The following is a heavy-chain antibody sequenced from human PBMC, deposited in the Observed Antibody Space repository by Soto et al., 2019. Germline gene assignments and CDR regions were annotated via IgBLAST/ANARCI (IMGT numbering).Heavy chain of an antibody. D-gene: IGHD3-22*01. V-gene: IGHV4-59*08. CDR1: GGSISSYY. CDR2: IYYSGST. CDR3: ARRGYYYDSSGYYPPYWYFDL. J-gene: IGHJ2*01. Sequence: QVQLQESGPGLVKPSETLSLTCTVSGGSISSYYWSWIRQPPGKGLEWIGYIYYSGSTNYNPSLKSRVTISVDTSKNQFSLKLSSVTAADTAVYYCARRGYYYDSSGYYPPYWYFDLWGRGTLVTVSS.